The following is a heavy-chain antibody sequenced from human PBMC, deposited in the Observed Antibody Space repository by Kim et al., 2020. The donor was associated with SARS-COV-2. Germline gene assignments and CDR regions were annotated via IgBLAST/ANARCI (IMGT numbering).Heavy chain of an antibody. D-gene: IGHD3-10*01. V-gene: IGHV4-31*03. CDR1: GGSISSGGYY. J-gene: IGHJ6*02. CDR2: IYYSGNT. Sequence: SETLSLTCTVSGGSISSGGYYWSWIRQHPGKGLEWIGYIYYSGNTYYNPSLKSRVTISVDTSKNQFSLKLSSVTAADTAVYYCAREVLGYYGSGFKGVDAWGQGTTVTVSS. CDR3: AREVLGYYGSGFKGVDA.